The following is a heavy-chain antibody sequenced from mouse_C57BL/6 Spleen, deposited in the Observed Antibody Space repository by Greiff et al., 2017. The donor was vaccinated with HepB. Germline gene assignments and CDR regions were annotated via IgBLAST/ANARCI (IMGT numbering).Heavy chain of an antibody. J-gene: IGHJ4*01. V-gene: IGHV5-17*01. Sequence: EVKLVESGGGLVKPGGSLKLSCAASGFTFSDYGMHWVRQAPEKGLEWVAYISSGSSTIYYADTVKGRFTISRDNAKNTLFLQMTSLRSEDTAMYYCARYSGYYAMDYWGQGTSVTVSS. CDR2: ISSGSSTI. CDR3: ARYSGYYAMDY. D-gene: IGHD3-1*01. CDR1: GFTFSDYG.